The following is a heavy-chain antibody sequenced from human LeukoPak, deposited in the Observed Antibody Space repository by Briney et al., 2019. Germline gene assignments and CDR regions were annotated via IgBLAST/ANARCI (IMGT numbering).Heavy chain of an antibody. CDR1: GFTFSSYW. CDR2: ISYDGSNK. V-gene: IGHV3-30*03. D-gene: IGHD6-13*01. Sequence: PGGSLRLSCAASGFTFSSYWMHWVRQAPGKGLEWVAVISYDGSNKYYADSVKGRFTISRDNSKNTLYLQMNSLRAEDTAVYYCARQIAAGGFDYWGQGTLVTVSS. CDR3: ARQIAAGGFDY. J-gene: IGHJ4*02.